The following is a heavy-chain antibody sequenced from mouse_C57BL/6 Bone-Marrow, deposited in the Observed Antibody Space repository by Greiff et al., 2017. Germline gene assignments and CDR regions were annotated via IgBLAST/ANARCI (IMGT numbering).Heavy chain of an antibody. Sequence: QVQLQQPGAELVKPGASVKLSCKASGYTFTSYWMQWVKQRPGQGLEWIGEIDPSDSYTNYNQKFKGKATLTVDTSSSTAYMQLSSLTSEDSAVYYCARRLLRGDDWGQGTSVTVSS. CDR3: ARRLLRGDD. V-gene: IGHV1-50*01. CDR2: IDPSDSYT. CDR1: GYTFTSYW. D-gene: IGHD1-1*01. J-gene: IGHJ4*01.